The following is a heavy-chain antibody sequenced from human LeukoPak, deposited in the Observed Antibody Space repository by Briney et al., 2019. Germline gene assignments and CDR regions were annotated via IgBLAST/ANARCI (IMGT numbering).Heavy chain of an antibody. V-gene: IGHV1-2*06. D-gene: IGHD6-13*01. Sequence: ASVKVSCKASGYTFTGYYMHWVRQAPGQGLEWMGRINPNSGGTNYAQKFQGRVTMTTDTSTSTAYMELSRLRSDDTAVCYCSRVPVGSWYSSQPRKLDNWGQGTLVTVSS. CDR1: GYTFTGYY. J-gene: IGHJ4*02. CDR2: INPNSGGT. CDR3: SRVPVGSWYSSQPRKLDN.